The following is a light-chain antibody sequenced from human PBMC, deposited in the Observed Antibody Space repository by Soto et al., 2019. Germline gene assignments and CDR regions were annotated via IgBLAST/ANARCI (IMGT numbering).Light chain of an antibody. CDR2: EGS. Sequence: QPVLTQPASVSGSPGQSITISCTGTSSDVGTYNLVSWYQRHPGKAPKVIIYEGSKRPSGVSNRFSGSKSGNTASLTISGLQAEDEADYYCCSYASNNTLYVFGTGTKVTVL. V-gene: IGLV2-23*01. CDR1: SSDVGTYNL. CDR3: CSYASNNTLYV. J-gene: IGLJ1*01.